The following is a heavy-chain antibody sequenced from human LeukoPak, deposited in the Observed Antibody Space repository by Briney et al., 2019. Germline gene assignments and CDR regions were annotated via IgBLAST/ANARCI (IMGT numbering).Heavy chain of an antibody. CDR2: ISYDGSNK. D-gene: IGHD4-17*01. CDR3: AREGLRGRNYFDY. Sequence: GGSLRLSCAASGFTFSSYAMHWVRQAPGKGLEWAAVISYDGSNKYYADSVKGRFTISRDNSKNTLYLQMNSLRAEDMAVYYCAREGLRGRNYFDYWGQGTLVTVSS. J-gene: IGHJ4*02. CDR1: GFTFSSYA. V-gene: IGHV3-30-3*01.